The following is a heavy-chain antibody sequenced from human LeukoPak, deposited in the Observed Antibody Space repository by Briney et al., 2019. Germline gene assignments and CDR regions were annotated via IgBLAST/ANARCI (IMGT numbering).Heavy chain of an antibody. D-gene: IGHD6-13*01. CDR1: GFTFSSYE. CDR3: ARDEDSSSWTNYYYYYMDV. CDR2: ISSSGSTI. J-gene: IGHJ6*03. V-gene: IGHV3-48*03. Sequence: GGSLRLSCAASGFTFSSYEMNWVRQAPGKGLEWVSYISSSGSTIYYADSVKGRFTISRDNAKNTLYLQMNSLRAEDTAVYYCARDEDSSSWTNYYYYYMDVWGKGTTVTVSS.